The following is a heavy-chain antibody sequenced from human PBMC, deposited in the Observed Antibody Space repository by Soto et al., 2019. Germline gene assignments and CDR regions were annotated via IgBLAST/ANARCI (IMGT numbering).Heavy chain of an antibody. J-gene: IGHJ4*02. Sequence: QVQLQESGPGLVKPSGTLSLTCAVSGGSISSTDWWSWVRQPPGKGLEWIGEIYHGGSTNYNPSLKSRVTMSVDRSKSQFSLKLTSVTAADTAVYYCASSKSGGSYYFDYCGQGTLVTVSS. CDR3: ASSKSGGSYYFDY. CDR1: GGSISSTDW. CDR2: IYHGGST. D-gene: IGHD1-26*01. V-gene: IGHV4-4*02.